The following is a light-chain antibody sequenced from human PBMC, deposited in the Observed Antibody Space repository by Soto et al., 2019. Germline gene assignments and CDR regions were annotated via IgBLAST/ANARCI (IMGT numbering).Light chain of an antibody. CDR1: QSVLFASKNY. V-gene: IGKV4-1*01. CDR3: QQYHSPPQT. Sequence: DIVMTQSPDSLAVSLGERATINCKSSQSVLFASKNYLAWYQQKPGQAPRLLIYWASTRESGVPDRFSGSGSGTDFTLIISSLQAEDVAVYFCQQYHSPPQTFGQGTQVEIK. CDR2: WAS. J-gene: IGKJ1*01.